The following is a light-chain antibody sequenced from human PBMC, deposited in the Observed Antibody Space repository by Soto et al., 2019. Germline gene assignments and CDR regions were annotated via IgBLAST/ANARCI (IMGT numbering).Light chain of an antibody. Sequence: QSVLTQPASVSGSPGQSITISCTGTSSDVGGYNYVSWYQQHPGKAPKLMIYDVSNRPSGVSNRFSGSKSGNTASLTISGLQAEDEADYYCSSYTSSSIYVFGTGTTVTV. J-gene: IGLJ1*01. CDR1: SSDVGGYNY. V-gene: IGLV2-14*01. CDR3: SSYTSSSIYV. CDR2: DVS.